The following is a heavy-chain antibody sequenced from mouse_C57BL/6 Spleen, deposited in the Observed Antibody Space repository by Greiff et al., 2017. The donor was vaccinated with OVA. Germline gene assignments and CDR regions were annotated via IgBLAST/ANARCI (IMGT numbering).Heavy chain of an antibody. CDR2: ISSGSSTI. J-gene: IGHJ1*03. D-gene: IGHD1-1*01. Sequence: EVQGVESGGGLVKPGGSLKLSCAASGFTFSDYGLHWVRQAPEKGLEWVAYISSGSSTIYYAATVTGRFTISRDTAKHALFLHMTSLGSEAAAIYYCARDTRVVAEDWHLGVWGTENADTVPT. V-gene: IGHV5-17*01. CDR1: GFTFSDYG. CDR3: ARDTRVVAEDWHLGV.